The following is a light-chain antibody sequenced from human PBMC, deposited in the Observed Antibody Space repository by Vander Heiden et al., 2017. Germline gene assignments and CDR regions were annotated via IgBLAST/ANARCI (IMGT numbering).Light chain of an antibody. CDR3: QTWGTGIRV. CDR2: INSDSSY. J-gene: IGLJ3*02. V-gene: IGLV4-69*02. Sequence: QPVLTQSPSASSSLGASVNLTCTLSSGHRFNVAAWHQQQPVKGPHYLMKINSDSSYTKGDGIPDRFSGSSSGAERYLTISSLQSEDEADYYCQTWGTGIRVFGGGTKLTVL. CDR1: SGHRFNV.